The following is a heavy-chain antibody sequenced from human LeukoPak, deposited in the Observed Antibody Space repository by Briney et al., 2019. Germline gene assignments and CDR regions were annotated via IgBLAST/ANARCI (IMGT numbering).Heavy chain of an antibody. V-gene: IGHV4-34*01. CDR1: GGSFSGYY. J-gene: IGHJ4*02. Sequence: SETLSLTCAVYGGSFSGYYWSWIRQPPGKGLEWIGEINHSGSTNYNPSLKSRVTISVDTSKNQFSLKLSSVTAADTAVYYCATIAVAFPGSSGYPFDYWGQGTLVTVSS. CDR2: INHSGST. D-gene: IGHD3-22*01. CDR3: ATIAVAFPGSSGYPFDY.